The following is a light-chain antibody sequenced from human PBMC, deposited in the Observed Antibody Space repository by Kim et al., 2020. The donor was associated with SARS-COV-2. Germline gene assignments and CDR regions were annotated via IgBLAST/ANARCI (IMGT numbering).Light chain of an antibody. CDR2: GRN. J-gene: IGLJ2*01. CDR1: SLRRYY. CDR3: NSRDSTANVF. V-gene: IGLV3-19*01. Sequence: SSELTQDPAVSVALGQTVKITCQRDSLRRYYASWYQQRPGQAPFLVIYGRNNRPSGIPDRLSGSTSGNTASLTITGAQAEDEADYFCNSRDSTANVFFGGGTKVTVL.